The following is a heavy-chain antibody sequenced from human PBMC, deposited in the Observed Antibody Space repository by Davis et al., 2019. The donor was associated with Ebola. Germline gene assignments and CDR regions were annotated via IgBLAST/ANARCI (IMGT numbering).Heavy chain of an antibody. CDR1: GYTFTSYG. CDR2: ISAYNGNT. CDR3: AASEGYQLLLDY. D-gene: IGHD2-2*01. J-gene: IGHJ4*02. V-gene: IGHV1-18*01. Sequence: ASVKVSCKASGYTFTSYGVSWLRQAPGQGLEWMGWISAYNGNTNYAQKLQGRVTMTTDTSTSTAYMELRSLRSDDTAVYYCAASEGYQLLLDYWGQGTLVTVSS.